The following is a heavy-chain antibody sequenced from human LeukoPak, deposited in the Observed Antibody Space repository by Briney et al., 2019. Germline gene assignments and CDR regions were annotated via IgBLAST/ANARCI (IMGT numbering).Heavy chain of an antibody. D-gene: IGHD2-2*01. J-gene: IGHJ3*02. CDR3: ARSPASDAFDI. Sequence: KPSETLSLTCAVSGYSISSGYYWGWIRQPPGKGLEWIGSIYHSGSTYYNPSLKSRVTISVDTSKNQFSLKLSSVTAADTAVYYCARSPASDAFDIWGQGTTVTVSS. CDR1: GYSISSGYY. CDR2: IYHSGST. V-gene: IGHV4-38-2*01.